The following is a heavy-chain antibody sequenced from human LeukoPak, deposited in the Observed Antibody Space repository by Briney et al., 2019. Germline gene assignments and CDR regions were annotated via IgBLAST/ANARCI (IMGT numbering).Heavy chain of an antibody. J-gene: IGHJ3*02. V-gene: IGHV4-59*12. CDR2: IYHSGST. CDR1: GGSISSYY. CDR3: ARAGGYCSGGSCYSFPPDAFDI. Sequence: SETLSLTCTVSGGSISSYYWSWIRQPPGKGLEWIGYIYHSGSTYYNPSLKSRVTISVDRSKNQFSLKLSSVTAADTAVYYCARAGGYCSGGSCYSFPPDAFDIWGQGTMVTVSS. D-gene: IGHD2-15*01.